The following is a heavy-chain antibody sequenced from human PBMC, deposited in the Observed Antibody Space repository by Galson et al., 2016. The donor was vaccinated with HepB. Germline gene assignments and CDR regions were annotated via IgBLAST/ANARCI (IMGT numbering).Heavy chain of an antibody. J-gene: IGHJ4*02. Sequence: SLRLSCAASRFTFSTNAMNWVRQAPGKGLEWVSGISDSGSSTSYADSVKGRFTISRDNSKNTLYLQMNSLRAEDTAIYYCANQHTTGWYSCLTHWGQGTLVTVSS. CDR3: ANQHTTGWYSCLTH. V-gene: IGHV3-23*01. CDR1: RFTFSTNA. D-gene: IGHD6-19*01. CDR2: ISDSGSST.